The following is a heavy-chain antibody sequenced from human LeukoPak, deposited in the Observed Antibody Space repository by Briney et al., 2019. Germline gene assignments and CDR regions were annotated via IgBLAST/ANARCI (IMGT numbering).Heavy chain of an antibody. CDR3: ARRSVYSSSFVY. D-gene: IGHD6-6*01. CDR2: INHSGST. Sequence: SETLSLTCAVYGGSFSGYYWSWIRQPPGKGLEWIGEINHSGSTNYNPSLKSRVTISVDTSKNQFSLKLSSVTAADTAVYYCARRSVYSSSFVYWGQGTLVTVSS. V-gene: IGHV4-34*01. J-gene: IGHJ4*02. CDR1: GGSFSGYY.